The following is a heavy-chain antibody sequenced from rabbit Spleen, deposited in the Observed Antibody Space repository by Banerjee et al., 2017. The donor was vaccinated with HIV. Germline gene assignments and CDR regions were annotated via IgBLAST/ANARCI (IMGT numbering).Heavy chain of an antibody. CDR2: IYAGSSGST. Sequence: QSLEESGGDLVKPGASLTLTCTASGFSSSSGYYMCWVRQAPGKGLEWIACIYAGSSGSTYYASWAKGRFTISKTSSTTMTLQVTSLTAADTATYFCARDAAGYAGYGDATLWGQGTLVTVS. J-gene: IGHJ3*01. D-gene: IGHD6-1*01. CDR3: ARDAAGYAGYGDATL. V-gene: IGHV1S40*01. CDR1: GFSSSSGYY.